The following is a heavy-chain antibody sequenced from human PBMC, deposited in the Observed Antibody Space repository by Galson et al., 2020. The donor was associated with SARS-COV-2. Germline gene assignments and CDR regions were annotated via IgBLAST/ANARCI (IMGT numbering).Heavy chain of an antibody. CDR1: GFTFSSYA. J-gene: IGHJ4*02. V-gene: IGHV3-23*01. CDR2: ISGSGGST. CDR3: AKDYGSGRNY. Sequence: ESLKISCAASGFTFSSYAMSWVRQAPGKGLEWVSAISGSGGSTYYADSVKGRFTISRDNSKNTLYLQMNSLRAEDTAVYYCAKDYGSGRNYWGQGTLVTVSS. D-gene: IGHD3-10*01.